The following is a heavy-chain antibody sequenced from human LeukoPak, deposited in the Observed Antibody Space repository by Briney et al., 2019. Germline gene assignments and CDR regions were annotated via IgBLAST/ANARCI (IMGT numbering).Heavy chain of an antibody. CDR2: IWYDGSNK. Sequence: PGRSLRLSCAASGFTFKNYGMHWVRQAPGKGLEWVAVIWYDGSNKYYADSVKGRFTISRDNSKNTLYLQMNTLRAEDTAIYYCARDRSVDFFDFWGQGTLDTVSS. D-gene: IGHD5-12*01. V-gene: IGHV3-33*01. J-gene: IGHJ4*02. CDR3: ARDRSVDFFDF. CDR1: GFTFKNYG.